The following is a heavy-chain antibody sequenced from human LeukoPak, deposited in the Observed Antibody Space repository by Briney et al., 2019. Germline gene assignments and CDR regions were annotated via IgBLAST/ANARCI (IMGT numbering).Heavy chain of an antibody. J-gene: IGHJ4*02. Sequence: SETLSLTCTVSGGSISSNYYYWAWIRQPPGKGLEWIGTIYYSGSTYYNPSLKSRVTISVDTSQNQFSLKLSSVTAADTAVYYRARLLGVAAHHFDYWGQGTLVTVS. CDR3: ARLLGVAAHHFDY. CDR2: IYYSGST. CDR1: GGSISSNYYY. D-gene: IGHD2-15*01. V-gene: IGHV4-39*01.